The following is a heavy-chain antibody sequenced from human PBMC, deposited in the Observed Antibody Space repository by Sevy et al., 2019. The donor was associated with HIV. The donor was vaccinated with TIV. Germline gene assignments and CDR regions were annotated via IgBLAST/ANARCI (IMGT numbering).Heavy chain of an antibody. J-gene: IGHJ4*02. V-gene: IGHV3-23*01. CDR2: ISGSGYST. CDR1: GFTFSSYA. Sequence: GGSLRLSCAASGFTFSSYAMTWVRLAPGKGLEWVSGISGSGYSTYYADSVKGRFTISRDNSKNTLYLQMNSLRAEDTAVYYCANEGGGYNYDSSGLFDYWGQGTLVTVSS. CDR3: ANEGGGYNYDSSGLFDY. D-gene: IGHD3-22*01.